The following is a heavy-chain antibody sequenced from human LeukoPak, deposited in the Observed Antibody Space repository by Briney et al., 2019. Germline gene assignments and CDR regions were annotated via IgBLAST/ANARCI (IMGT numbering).Heavy chain of an antibody. Sequence: ETLSLTCTVSGGSISSSSYYWGWIRQPPGKGLEWIGSIYYSGSTYYNPSLKSRVTISVDKSKNQFSLKLNSVTAADTAVYYCARDEAYCSSTTCYTFDPWGQGTLVTVSS. CDR2: IYYSGST. D-gene: IGHD2-2*02. CDR3: ARDEAYCSSTTCYTFDP. CDR1: GGSISSSSYY. V-gene: IGHV4-39*07. J-gene: IGHJ5*02.